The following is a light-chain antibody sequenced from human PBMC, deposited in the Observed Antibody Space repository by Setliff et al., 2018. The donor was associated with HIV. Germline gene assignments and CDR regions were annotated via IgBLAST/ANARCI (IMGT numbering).Light chain of an antibody. CDR1: TGPVTGGHY. J-gene: IGLJ3*02. Sequence: QAVVTQEPSLTVSPGGTVTLTCASSTGPVTGGHYPYWFQQKPGHAPKTLIYDTNNKYSWTPARFSGSLVGVKAALTLSGAQPDDEADYYCLLSFHGSHRVFGGGTKVTVL. CDR3: LLSFHGSHRV. V-gene: IGLV7-46*01. CDR2: DTN.